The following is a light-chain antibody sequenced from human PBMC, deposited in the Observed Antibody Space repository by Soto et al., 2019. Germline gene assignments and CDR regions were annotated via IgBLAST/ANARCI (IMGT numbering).Light chain of an antibody. J-gene: IGKJ1*01. Sequence: DIQMTQSPSTLSASVGDRVTITCRASQSISSWLAWYQQKPGKAPKLLISDAANLESGVPSRFSGSGSGTEFTLTISSVEPDDFATYYCQHYNSYSQAFGQGTTVEIK. V-gene: IGKV1-5*01. CDR3: QHYNSYSQA. CDR1: QSISSW. CDR2: DAA.